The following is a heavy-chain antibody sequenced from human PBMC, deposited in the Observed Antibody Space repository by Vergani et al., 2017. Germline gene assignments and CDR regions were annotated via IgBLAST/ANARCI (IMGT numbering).Heavy chain of an antibody. CDR2: IYYSGST. J-gene: IGHJ4*02. V-gene: IGHV4-39*07. Sequence: QLQLQESGPGLVKPSETLSLTCTVSGGSISSSSYYWGWIRQPPGKGLEWIGSIYYSGSTNYNPSLKSRVTISVDTSKNQFSLKLSSGTAADTAVYYCAREVSDYGFDYWGQGTLVTVSS. D-gene: IGHD4-17*01. CDR3: AREVSDYGFDY. CDR1: GGSISSSSYY.